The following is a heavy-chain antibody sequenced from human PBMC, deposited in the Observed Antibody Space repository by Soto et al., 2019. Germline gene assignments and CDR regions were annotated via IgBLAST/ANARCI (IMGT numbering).Heavy chain of an antibody. CDR1: GFTFSSYA. J-gene: IGHJ6*03. CDR2: ISGSADNT. CDR3: AKEPKYYYYYMDV. Sequence: GGSLRLSCAASGFTFSSYAMTWVRQAPGKGLQWVSTISGSADNTYYADSVKGRFTISRDNSKNTLYLEMDILRVDDTAVYYCAKEPKYYYYYMDVWGKGTTVTVSS. V-gene: IGHV3-23*01.